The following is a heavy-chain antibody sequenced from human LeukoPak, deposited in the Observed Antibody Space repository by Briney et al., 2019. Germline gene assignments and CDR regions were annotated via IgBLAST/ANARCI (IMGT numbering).Heavy chain of an antibody. Sequence: GGSLRLSCAASGFTFTTYAMSWVRQAPGKGLEWVSGISGSGGSTYYADSVKGRFTISGDYSKNTLYLQMNSLRAEDTAVYYCAKGAGVDIVVAPAHGMDVWGQGTTVTVSS. CDR1: GFTFTTYA. D-gene: IGHD2-2*01. V-gene: IGHV3-23*01. J-gene: IGHJ6*02. CDR3: AKGAGVDIVVAPAHGMDV. CDR2: ISGSGGST.